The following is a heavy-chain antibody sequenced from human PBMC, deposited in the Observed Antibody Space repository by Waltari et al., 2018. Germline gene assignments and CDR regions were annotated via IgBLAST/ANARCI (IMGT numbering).Heavy chain of an antibody. Sequence: QVQLQQWGAGLLKPSETLSLTCAVYGGSFSGYSWRWIRKPPGTGLEWIVEINHSRSTHYTPSLKIRVTISVDTSKNQFSLKLSSVTAADTAVYYCARRPNRFYYDFWSGYNGWFDPWGQGTLVTVSS. D-gene: IGHD3-3*01. CDR3: ARRPNRFYYDFWSGYNGWFDP. CDR1: GGSFSGYS. CDR2: INHSRST. V-gene: IGHV4-34*01. J-gene: IGHJ5*02.